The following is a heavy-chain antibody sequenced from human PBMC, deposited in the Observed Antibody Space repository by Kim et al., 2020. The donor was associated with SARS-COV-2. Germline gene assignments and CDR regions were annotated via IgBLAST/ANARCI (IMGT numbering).Heavy chain of an antibody. D-gene: IGHD3-22*01. Sequence: GGSLRLSCAASGFTFSSYSMNWVRQAPGKGLEWVSSISSSSSYIYYADSVKGRFTISRDNAKNSLYLQMNSLRAEDTAVYYCARGTYYYDSSGYYLGEVAFDIWGQGTMVTVSS. CDR3: ARGTYYYDSSGYYLGEVAFDI. V-gene: IGHV3-21*01. CDR1: GFTFSSYS. J-gene: IGHJ3*02. CDR2: ISSSSSYI.